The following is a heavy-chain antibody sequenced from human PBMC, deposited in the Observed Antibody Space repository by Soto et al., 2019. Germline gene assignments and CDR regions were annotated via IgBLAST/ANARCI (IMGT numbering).Heavy chain of an antibody. V-gene: IGHV3-74*01. D-gene: IGHD6-13*01. CDR3: ASPIIAAAADDFDY. CDR2: INSDGSST. CDR1: GFTFSSYW. Sequence: GGSLRLSCAASGFTFSSYWMHWVRQAPGKGLVWVSRINSDGSSTSYADSVKGRFTISRDNAKNTLYLQMNSLRAEDTAVYYCASPIIAAAADDFDYWGQGTLVTVSS. J-gene: IGHJ4*02.